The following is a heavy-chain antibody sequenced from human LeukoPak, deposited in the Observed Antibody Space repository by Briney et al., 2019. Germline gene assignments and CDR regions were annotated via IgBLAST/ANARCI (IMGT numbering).Heavy chain of an antibody. CDR2: ISSSSSTI. CDR3: ARGYCSSSTCCFDF. V-gene: IGHV3-48*04. CDR1: GFSFGRYS. D-gene: IGHD2-2*01. J-gene: IGHJ4*02. Sequence: GGSLRLSCAASGFSFGRYSMNWVRQAPGKGLEWVSYISSSSSTIYYADSVKGRFTISRDNAKNSLYLQMSSLRAEDTAVYYCARGYCSSSTCCFDFWGQGTLVSVSS.